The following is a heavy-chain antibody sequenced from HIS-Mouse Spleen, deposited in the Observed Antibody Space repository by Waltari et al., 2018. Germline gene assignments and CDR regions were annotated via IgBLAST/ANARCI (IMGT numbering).Heavy chain of an antibody. J-gene: IGHJ3*02. Sequence: EVQLVQSGGGLVKPGGSLRLSCAASGFTFSSYSINWVRQAPGKGREGGASNRSSRSYIYYGDSVKGRVTISRDKAKNSLYLQMNSLRAEDTAVYYCARRLLTGDAFDIWGQGTMVTVSS. CDR2: NRSSRSYI. CDR1: GFTFSSYS. V-gene: IGHV3-21*01. D-gene: IGHD7-27*01. CDR3: ARRLLTGDAFDI.